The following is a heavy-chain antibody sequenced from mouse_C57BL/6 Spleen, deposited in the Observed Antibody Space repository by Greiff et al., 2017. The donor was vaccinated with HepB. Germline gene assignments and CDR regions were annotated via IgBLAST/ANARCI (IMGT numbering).Heavy chain of an antibody. V-gene: IGHV1-54*01. CDR2: INPGSGGT. CDR3: ARGWVYAMDY. Sequence: QVQLQQPGAELVRPGTSVKLSCKASGYAFTNYLIEWVKQRPGQGLEWIGVINPGSGGTNYNEKFKGKATLTADKSSSTAYMQLSSLTSEDSAVYCCARGWVYAMDYWGQGPTVTVST. D-gene: IGHD1-1*02. CDR1: GYAFTNYL. J-gene: IGHJ4*01.